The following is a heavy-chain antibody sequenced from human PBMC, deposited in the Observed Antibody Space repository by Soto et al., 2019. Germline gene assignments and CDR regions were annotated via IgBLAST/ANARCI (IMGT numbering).Heavy chain of an antibody. CDR3: ARPGPSWQKSGYYYGMDV. J-gene: IGHJ6*02. V-gene: IGHV1-18*01. CDR2: ISAYNGNT. Sequence: ASVKVSCKASGYTFTSYGISWVRQAPGQGLEWMGWISAYNGNTNYAQKLQGRVTMTTDTSTSTAYMELRSLRSDDTAVYYCARPGPSWQKSGYYYGMDVWGQGTTVTVSS. CDR1: GYTFTSYG.